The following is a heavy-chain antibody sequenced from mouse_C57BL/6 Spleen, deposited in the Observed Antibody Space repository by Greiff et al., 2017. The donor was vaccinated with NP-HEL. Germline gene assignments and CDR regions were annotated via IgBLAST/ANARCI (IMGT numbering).Heavy chain of an antibody. CDR2: ISNGGGST. D-gene: IGHD4-1*01. Sequence: EVKVVESGGGLVQPGGSLKLSCAASGFTFSDYYMYWVRQTPEKRLEWVAYISNGGGSTYYPDTVKGRFTISRDNAKNTLYLQMSRLKSEDTAMYYCARVWDYAMDYWGQGTSVTVSS. CDR1: GFTFSDYY. CDR3: ARVWDYAMDY. J-gene: IGHJ4*01. V-gene: IGHV5-12*01.